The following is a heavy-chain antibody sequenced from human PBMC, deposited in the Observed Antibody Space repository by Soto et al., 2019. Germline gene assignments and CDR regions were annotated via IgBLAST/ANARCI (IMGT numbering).Heavy chain of an antibody. CDR1: GGSVSSGSYY. Sequence: QVQLQESGPGLVKPSETLSLTCTVSGGSVSSGSYYWSWIRQPPGKGLEWIGYIYYSGSTKNNPSLKSRVTLSVDTSKNQFPLKLSSVTAADTAVYYCARAGLGDGSDYWGQGTLVTVSS. CDR3: ARAGLGDGSDY. J-gene: IGHJ4*02. CDR2: IYYSGST. D-gene: IGHD1-26*01. V-gene: IGHV4-61*01.